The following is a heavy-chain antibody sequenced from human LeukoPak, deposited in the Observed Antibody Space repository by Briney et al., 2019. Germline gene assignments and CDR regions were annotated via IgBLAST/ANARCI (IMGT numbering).Heavy chain of an antibody. CDR1: GGSISSSSYY. J-gene: IGHJ3*02. V-gene: IGHV4-61*01. D-gene: IGHD6-19*01. Sequence: KASETLSLTCTVSGGSISSSSYYWSWIRQPPGKGLEWIGYIYHSGSTNYNPSLKSRVTISVDTSKNQFSLRLSSVTAADTAVYYCARGQWLPWDAFDIWGQGTMVTVSS. CDR2: IYHSGST. CDR3: ARGQWLPWDAFDI.